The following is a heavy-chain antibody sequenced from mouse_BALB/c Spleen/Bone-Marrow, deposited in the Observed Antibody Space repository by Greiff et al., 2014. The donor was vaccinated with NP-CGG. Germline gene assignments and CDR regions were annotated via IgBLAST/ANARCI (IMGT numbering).Heavy chain of an antibody. CDR2: INPYNDGT. CDR3: ARSLYGYDWYFDV. CDR1: GYTFTSYA. Sequence: VQLQQSGPELVKPGASVKMSCKASGYTFTSYAMHWVKQKPGQGLEWIGNINPYNDGTKYNEKFKGKATLTSDKSSSTAFMELSSLTSEDSAVYYCARSLYGYDWYFDVWGAGTTVTVSS. D-gene: IGHD2-2*01. V-gene: IGHV1-14*01. J-gene: IGHJ1*01.